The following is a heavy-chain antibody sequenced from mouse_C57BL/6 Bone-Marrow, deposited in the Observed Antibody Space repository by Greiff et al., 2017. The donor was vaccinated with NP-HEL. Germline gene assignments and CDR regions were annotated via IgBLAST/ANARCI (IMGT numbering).Heavy chain of an antibody. CDR3: ARLFITTVVNYAMDY. J-gene: IGHJ4*01. Sequence: VKLQQPGAELVRPGSSVKLSCKASGYTFTSYWMHWVKQRPIQGLEWIGNIDPSDSETHYNQKFKDKATLTVDKSSSTAYMQLSSLTSEDSAVYYCARLFITTVVNYAMDYWGQGTSVTVSS. CDR1: GYTFTSYW. V-gene: IGHV1-52*01. D-gene: IGHD1-1*01. CDR2: IDPSDSET.